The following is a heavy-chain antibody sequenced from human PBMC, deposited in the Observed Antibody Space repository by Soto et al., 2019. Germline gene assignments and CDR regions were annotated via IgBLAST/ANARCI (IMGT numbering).Heavy chain of an antibody. CDR1: GGTFSSYA. D-gene: IGHD5-18*01. CDR2: IIPIFGTA. CDR3: ARDAVDTVMGTYYYYYGMDV. Sequence: QVQLVQSGAEVKKPGSSVKVSCKASGGTFSSYAISWVRQAPGQGLEWMGGIIPIFGTANYAQKFQGRVTITEDEATSTAYMELSSLRSEDTAVYYCARDAVDTVMGTYYYYYGMDVWGQGTTGTGSS. J-gene: IGHJ6*02. V-gene: IGHV1-69*01.